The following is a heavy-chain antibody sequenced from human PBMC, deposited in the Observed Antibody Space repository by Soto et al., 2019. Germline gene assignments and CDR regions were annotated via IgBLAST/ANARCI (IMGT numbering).Heavy chain of an antibody. V-gene: IGHV4-59*08. D-gene: IGHD4-17*01. CDR3: ARRYGGTLGY. J-gene: IGHJ4*02. CDR1: GGSISSYY. CDR2: IYYSGST. Sequence: SETLSLTCTVSGGSISSYYWSWIRQPPGKGLEWIGYIYYSGSTNYNPSLKSRVTISVDTSKNQFSLKLSSVTAADTAVYYCARRYGGTLGYWGQGTVVTVSS.